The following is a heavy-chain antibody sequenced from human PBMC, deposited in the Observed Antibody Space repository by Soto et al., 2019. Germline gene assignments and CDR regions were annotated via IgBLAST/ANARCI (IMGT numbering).Heavy chain of an antibody. V-gene: IGHV4-61*01. CDR3: AREDAQQLGNDY. D-gene: IGHD6-13*01. CDR2: IYYSGST. Sequence: PLETLPLTCTVSGGSVSSGSYYWSWIRQPPGKGLEWIGYIYYSGSTNYNPSLKSRVTISVDTSKNQFSLKLSSVTAADTAVYYCAREDAQQLGNDYWGQGTLVTVSS. J-gene: IGHJ4*02. CDR1: GGSVSSGSYY.